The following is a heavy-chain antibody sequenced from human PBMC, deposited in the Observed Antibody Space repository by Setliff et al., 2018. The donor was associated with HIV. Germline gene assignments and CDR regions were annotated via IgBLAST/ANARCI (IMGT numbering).Heavy chain of an antibody. CDR1: GVSFSEYY. Sequence: SETLSLTCAVYGVSFSEYYWSWIRQSPGKGLEWIGEINHSGSTHYNPPLKSRATISVDTPKNQFSLRLNSVTAADTAVYYCARGATLLPGYSDRWEYFYMDVWGKGTTVTVSS. CDR3: ARGATLLPGYSDRWEYFYMDV. J-gene: IGHJ6*03. CDR2: INHSGST. D-gene: IGHD5-12*01. V-gene: IGHV4-34*01.